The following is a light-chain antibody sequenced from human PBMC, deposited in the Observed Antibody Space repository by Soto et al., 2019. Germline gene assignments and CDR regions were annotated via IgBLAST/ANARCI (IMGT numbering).Light chain of an antibody. CDR2: GNS. Sequence: QSVLTQPPSVSGAPGQRVTISCTGNSSNIGAGYDVHWYQQLPGKAPKLLIFGNSHRPSGVPDRFFGSKSGTSASLAITGLQAEDEADYYCQSYDSSLSGLYVFGTGTKVTVL. V-gene: IGLV1-40*01. CDR1: SSNIGAGYD. CDR3: QSYDSSLSGLYV. J-gene: IGLJ1*01.